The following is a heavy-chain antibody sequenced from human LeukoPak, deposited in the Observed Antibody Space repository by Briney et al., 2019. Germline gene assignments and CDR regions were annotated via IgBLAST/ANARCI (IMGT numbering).Heavy chain of an antibody. D-gene: IGHD3-22*01. CDR1: GDSVRIYY. CDR3: ARHRDYYDT. J-gene: IGHJ4*01. CDR2: IYSSGSA. V-gene: IGHV4-59*08. Sequence: PETLSLTCIVSGDSVRIYYWTWIRQPPGKGLEWIGYIYSSGSANYNPSLKSRVIISRDTSKNQISLNLTSVTAADTALYFCARHRDYYDTWGHGTLVTVSS.